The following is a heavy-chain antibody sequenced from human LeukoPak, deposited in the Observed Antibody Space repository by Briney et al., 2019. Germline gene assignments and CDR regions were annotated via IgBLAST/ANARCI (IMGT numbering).Heavy chain of an antibody. CDR3: AKDDKRRNGYNFFDY. CDR1: GFTFSTYG. D-gene: IGHD5-24*01. V-gene: IGHV3-30*18. CDR2: ISYDGSNK. Sequence: GGSLRLSCAASGFTFSTYGMHWVRQAPGKGLEWVAVISYDGSNKYYADSVKGRFTISRDNSKNTLYLQMNSLGAEDTAVYYCAKDDKRRNGYNFFDYWGQGTLVTVSS. J-gene: IGHJ4*02.